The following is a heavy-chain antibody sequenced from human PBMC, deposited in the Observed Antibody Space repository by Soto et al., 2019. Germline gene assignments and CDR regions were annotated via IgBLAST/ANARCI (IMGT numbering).Heavy chain of an antibody. D-gene: IGHD3-22*01. CDR3: ATDFIYYYDSSGLAVDY. V-gene: IGHV1-24*01. CDR1: GYTLTELS. J-gene: IGHJ4*02. Sequence: ASVKVSCKVSGYTLTELSMHWVRQAPGKGLEWMGGFDPEDGETIYAQKFQGRVTMTEDTSTDTAYMELSSLRSEDTAVYYCATDFIYYYDSSGLAVDYWGQGALVTVSS. CDR2: FDPEDGET.